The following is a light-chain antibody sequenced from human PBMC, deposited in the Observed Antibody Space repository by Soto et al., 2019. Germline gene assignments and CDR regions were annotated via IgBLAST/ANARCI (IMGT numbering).Light chain of an antibody. Sequence: QSVLTQPRSVSGSPGQSVTISCTGTSSDVSGYNYVSWYQQHPGKAPKLMIYDVSKRPSGVPDRFSGSKSGNTASLTISGLQAEDEADYYCCSYAGSYTLRVVFGGGTKLTVL. CDR1: SSDVSGYNY. V-gene: IGLV2-11*01. CDR3: CSYAGSYTLRVV. J-gene: IGLJ2*01. CDR2: DVS.